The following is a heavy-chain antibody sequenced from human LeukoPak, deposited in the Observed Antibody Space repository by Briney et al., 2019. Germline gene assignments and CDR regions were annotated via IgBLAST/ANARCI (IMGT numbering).Heavy chain of an antibody. CDR1: GLTFSGSS. Sequence: GGSLRLSCAASGLTFSGSSVHWVPQSSGKGLEWVGRIRSKANTYVTAYSASVRGRFTISRDDSKNMASLQMNSLKTEDTAVYYCTKWDDNRGVPFDYWGQGTLVTVSS. D-gene: IGHD1-1*01. V-gene: IGHV3-73*01. CDR3: TKWDDNRGVPFDY. J-gene: IGHJ4*02. CDR2: IRSKANTYVT.